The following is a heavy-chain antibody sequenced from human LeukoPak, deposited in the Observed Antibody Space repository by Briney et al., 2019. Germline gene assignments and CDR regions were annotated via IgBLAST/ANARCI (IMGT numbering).Heavy chain of an antibody. CDR3: AKDLRVEATGEGVDY. Sequence: GGSLRLSCAASGFTFDDYAMHWVRQAPGKGLEWVSLISGDGDSTYYADSVKGRFTISRDNSKNSLYLQMNSLRAEDTSLYYCAKDLRVEATGEGVDYWGQGTLVTVSS. J-gene: IGHJ4*02. CDR1: GFTFDDYA. D-gene: IGHD1-26*01. CDR2: ISGDGDST. V-gene: IGHV3-43*02.